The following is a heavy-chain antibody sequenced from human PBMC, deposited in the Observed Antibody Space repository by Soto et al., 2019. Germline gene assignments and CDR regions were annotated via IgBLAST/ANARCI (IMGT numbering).Heavy chain of an antibody. CDR2: ISWNSGSI. CDR1: GFTFDDYA. V-gene: IGHV3-9*01. Sequence: GGSLRLSCAASGFTFDDYAMHWVRQAPGKGLEWVSGISWNSGSIGYADSVKGRFTISRDNAKNSLYLQMNSLRAEDTALYYCAKGPSSGWYEYNWFDPWGQGTLVTVSS. D-gene: IGHD6-19*01. J-gene: IGHJ5*02. CDR3: AKGPSSGWYEYNWFDP.